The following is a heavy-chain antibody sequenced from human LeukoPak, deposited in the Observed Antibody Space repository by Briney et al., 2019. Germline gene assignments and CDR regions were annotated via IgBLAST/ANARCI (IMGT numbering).Heavy chain of an antibody. V-gene: IGHV3-7*01. J-gene: IGHJ6*04. CDR2: IKQDGSEE. CDR3: AELGITMIGGV. Sequence: GGSLRLSCAASGFTFSDYYMSRIRQAPGKGLEWVANIKQDGSEEYYVDSVKGRFTISRDNAKNSLYLQMNSLRAEDTAVYYCAELGITMIGGVWGKGTTVTISS. CDR1: GFTFSDYY. D-gene: IGHD3-10*02.